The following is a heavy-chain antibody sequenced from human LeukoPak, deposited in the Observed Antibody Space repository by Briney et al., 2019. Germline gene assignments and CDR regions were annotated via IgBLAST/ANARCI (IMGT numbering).Heavy chain of an antibody. Sequence: GGSVTLSCAASGFTFSSCGMHWVRQAPGEGLEWVASIRYDGGFKYYTDSVKGRFTISRDNSKNTLYLQMNTLRAEDTAFYYCAKVNSMFSGSANWFFDLWGRGTLVPVSS. CDR2: IRYDGGFK. CDR1: GFTFSSCG. D-gene: IGHD1-26*01. V-gene: IGHV3-30*02. CDR3: AKVNSMFSGSANWFFDL. J-gene: IGHJ2*01.